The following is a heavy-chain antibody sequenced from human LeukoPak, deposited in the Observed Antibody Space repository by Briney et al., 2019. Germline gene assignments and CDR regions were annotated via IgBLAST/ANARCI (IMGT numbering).Heavy chain of an antibody. CDR3: ARRLTQYDCFDP. CDR1: GDSVSSNSFT. Sequence: SQTLSLTCAISGDSVSSNSFTWNWIRQSPSRGLEWLGRTYYRSTWYNDYAVSVRGRITVNPDTSKNQFSLHLNSVTPEDTAVYYCARRLTQYDCFDPWGQGILVTVSS. D-gene: IGHD2-2*01. J-gene: IGHJ5*02. CDR2: TYYRSTWYN. V-gene: IGHV6-1*01.